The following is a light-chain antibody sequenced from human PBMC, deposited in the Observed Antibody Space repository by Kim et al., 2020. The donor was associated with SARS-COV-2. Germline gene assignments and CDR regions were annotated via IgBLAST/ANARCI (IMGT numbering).Light chain of an antibody. Sequence: DIQMTQSPSSLSASVGDRVTITCQASQDISNYLNWYQQKPGKAPKLLIYDASNLETGVPSRFSGSGSGTDFTFTISSLQPEDIATSYCQRYDNLPLTFGGGTKVDIK. CDR2: DAS. V-gene: IGKV1-33*01. CDR1: QDISNY. J-gene: IGKJ4*01. CDR3: QRYDNLPLT.